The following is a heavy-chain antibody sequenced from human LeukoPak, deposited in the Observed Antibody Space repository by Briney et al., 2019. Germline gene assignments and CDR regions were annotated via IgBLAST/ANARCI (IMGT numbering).Heavy chain of an antibody. V-gene: IGHV1-18*01. D-gene: IGHD2-8*02. CDR2: ISAYNGNT. J-gene: IGHJ6*03. CDR3: ARYWWLQNYYYYMDV. CDR1: GYTFTSYG. Sequence: GASVKVSCKASGYTFTSYGISWVRQAPGQGLEWMGWISAYNGNTNYAQKLQGRVTMTTDTSTSTAYMELRSLRSDDTAVYYCARYWWLQNYYYYMDVWGKGTTVTVSS.